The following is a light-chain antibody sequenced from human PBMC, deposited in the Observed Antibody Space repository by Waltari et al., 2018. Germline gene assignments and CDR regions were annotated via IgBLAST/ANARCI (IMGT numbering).Light chain of an antibody. Sequence: EILLTQSPATLSVSPGEGATLSCRASRSVSFKLAWYQQKPGQAPRLLIYGASTRATGVPARFSGGGSGTEFTLTITRLQSEDFSVYYCQQYNNWPLTFGGRTKVEIK. CDR3: QQYNNWPLT. V-gene: IGKV3-15*01. CDR1: RSVSFK. CDR2: GAS. J-gene: IGKJ4*01.